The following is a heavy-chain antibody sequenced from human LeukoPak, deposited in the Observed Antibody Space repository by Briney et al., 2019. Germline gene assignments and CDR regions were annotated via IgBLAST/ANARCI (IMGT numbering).Heavy chain of an antibody. CDR2: VYYSGTI. CDR1: GASITSGAYY. J-gene: IGHJ5*02. CDR3: ARRDYAAWFDP. D-gene: IGHD4/OR15-4a*01. Sequence: SETLSLTCSVSGASITSGAYYWPWLRQPPGKGLEWIGSVYYSGTINYNPSLKGRVSISRDMSKNQFSLNLNSVNATDTAVYYCARRDYAAWFDPWGQGTLVTVSS. V-gene: IGHV4-39*07.